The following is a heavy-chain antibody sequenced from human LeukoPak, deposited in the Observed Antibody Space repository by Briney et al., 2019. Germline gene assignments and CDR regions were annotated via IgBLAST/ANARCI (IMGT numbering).Heavy chain of an antibody. CDR3: ARRAGYSGYDT. Sequence: GESLKISCKGSGYSFTNYWIDWVRQMPGKGLEWMGIIHPGDSETRYSPSFQGQVTISADKSISTAYLQWSSLKASDTAMYYCARRAGYSGYDTWGQGTLVTVSS. D-gene: IGHD5-12*01. J-gene: IGHJ5*02. V-gene: IGHV5-51*01. CDR2: IHPGDSET. CDR1: GYSFTNYW.